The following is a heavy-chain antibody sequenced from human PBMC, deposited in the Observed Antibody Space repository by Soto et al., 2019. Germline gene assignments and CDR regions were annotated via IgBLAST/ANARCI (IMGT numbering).Heavy chain of an antibody. CDR1: GFTFSSYA. D-gene: IGHD5-12*01. J-gene: IGHJ5*02. CDR3: AKDLVPYSGYDFGPAWFDP. Sequence: GGSLRLSCAASGFTFSSYAMSWVRQAPGKGLEWVSAISGSGGSTYYADSVKGRFTISRDNSKNTLYLQMNSLRAEDTAVYYCAKDLVPYSGYDFGPAWFDPWGQGTLVTVSS. V-gene: IGHV3-23*01. CDR2: ISGSGGST.